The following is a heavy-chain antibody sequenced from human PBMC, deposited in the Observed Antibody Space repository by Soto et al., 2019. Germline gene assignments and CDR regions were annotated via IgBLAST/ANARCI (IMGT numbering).Heavy chain of an antibody. Sequence: SETLSLTCTVSGGAISSYYWSWIRQPPGKGLEWIGYIYYSGSTNYNPSLKSRVTISVDTSKNQFSLKLSSVTAADTAVYYCARDSRSGWYWFDPWGQGTLVTVSS. CDR2: IYYSGST. V-gene: IGHV4-59*01. CDR3: ARDSRSGWYWFDP. J-gene: IGHJ5*02. CDR1: GGAISSYY. D-gene: IGHD6-19*01.